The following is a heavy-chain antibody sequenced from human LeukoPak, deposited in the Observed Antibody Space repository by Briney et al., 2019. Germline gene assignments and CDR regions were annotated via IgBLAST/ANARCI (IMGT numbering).Heavy chain of an antibody. V-gene: IGHV1-69*13. CDR1: GGTFSSYA. J-gene: IGHJ5*02. CDR3: ARVLGYCSGGSFNPSFLISCWLDP. D-gene: IGHD2-15*01. CDR2: IIPIFGTA. Sequence: ASVKVSCKASGGTFSSYAISWVRQAPGQGLEWMGGIIPIFGTANYAQKFQGRVTITADESTSTAYMELSSLRSEDTAVYYCARVLGYCSGGSFNPSFLISCWLDPWGQGTLVTVSS.